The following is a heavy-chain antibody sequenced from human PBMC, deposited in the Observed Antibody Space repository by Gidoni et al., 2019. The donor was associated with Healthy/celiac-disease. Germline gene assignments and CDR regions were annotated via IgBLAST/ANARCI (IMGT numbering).Heavy chain of an antibody. CDR2: SSGSGGSK. V-gene: IGHV3-23*01. D-gene: IGHD3-10*01. J-gene: IGHJ3*02. CDR1: CFTFSSYA. Sequence: VQLLESGGGLVQPGGSMRLSCPDSCFTFSSYAMSWVRQAPGKGPEWVSASSGSGGSKYYADSVKGRFTISRDKSKNALYLQMNSLRAEDTAVYYCAKTVRGVIISDAFDIWVQGTMVTVSS. CDR3: AKTVRGVIISDAFDI.